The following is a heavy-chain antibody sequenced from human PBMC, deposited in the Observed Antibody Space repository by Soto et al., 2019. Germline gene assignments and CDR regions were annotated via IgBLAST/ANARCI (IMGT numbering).Heavy chain of an antibody. CDR2: ISKDGDKK. Sequence: PGGSPRLSCAASGFTFSNYSMHWVCQAPGKGLEWVAVISKDGDKKYYADSVKGRFTISRDNSKNTLYLQMNSLRPEDTAVHYCAREWSVANPGYWGQGTQVTVSS. J-gene: IGHJ4*02. CDR3: AREWSVANPGY. V-gene: IGHV3-30-3*01. D-gene: IGHD5-12*01. CDR1: GFTFSNYS.